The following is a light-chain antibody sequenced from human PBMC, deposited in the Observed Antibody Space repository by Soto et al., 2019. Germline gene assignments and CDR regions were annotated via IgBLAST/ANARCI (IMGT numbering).Light chain of an antibody. Sequence: QSALTQPASVSGSPGQSITISCTGTSSDVGGNKYVSWYQQYPGKVPKLLINKVTNRPSGVSYRFSGSKSGNTASLTISALLVEDEADYFCASSTSDSLYVFGTGTKLTVL. CDR3: ASSTSDSLYV. J-gene: IGLJ1*01. CDR1: SSDVGGNKY. CDR2: KVT. V-gene: IGLV2-14*01.